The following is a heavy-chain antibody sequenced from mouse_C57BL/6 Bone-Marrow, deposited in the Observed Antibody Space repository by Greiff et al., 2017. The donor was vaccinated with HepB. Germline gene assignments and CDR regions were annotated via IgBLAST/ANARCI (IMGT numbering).Heavy chain of an antibody. D-gene: IGHD1-1*01. V-gene: IGHV5-16*01. CDR2: INYDGSST. Sequence: EVQRVESEGGLVQPGSSMKLSCTASGFTFSDYYMAWVRQVPEKGLEWVANINYDGSSTYYLDSLKSRFIISRDNAKNILYLQMSSLKSEDTATYYCARDPYYYGSSGDWYFDVWGTGTTVTVSS. CDR3: ARDPYYYGSSGDWYFDV. CDR1: GFTFSDYY. J-gene: IGHJ1*03.